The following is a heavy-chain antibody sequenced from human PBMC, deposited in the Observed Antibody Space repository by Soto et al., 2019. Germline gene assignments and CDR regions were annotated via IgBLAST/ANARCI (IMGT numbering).Heavy chain of an antibody. D-gene: IGHD3-3*01. CDR2: IDPSDSYT. CDR3: ATTRIPIFGVVISRYYGIDV. V-gene: IGHV5-10-1*01. CDR1: GDSCASFG. J-gene: IGHJ6*02. Sequence: ESLRIWWWGSGDSCASFGVSWVRQMPGKRLEWMGRIDPSDSYTNFSPSFQGHVTISADKSISTAYLQWSSLKASDTAMYYRATTRIPIFGVVISRYYGIDVWGQGTRVTVSS.